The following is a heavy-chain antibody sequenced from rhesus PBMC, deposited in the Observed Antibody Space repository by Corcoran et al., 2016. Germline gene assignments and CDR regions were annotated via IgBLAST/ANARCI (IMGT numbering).Heavy chain of an antibody. Sequence: QVQLKESGPGLVKPSETLSLTCAVSGGSISSGYGWAWIRQPPGKGLEWIVTNYSSTGNTYYDPSLKSRVTISKDTSKNQFSLKLTSVTAADTAMYYCARPGEAAALDYWGQGVLVTVSS. CDR3: ARPGEAAALDY. CDR2: NYSSTGNT. D-gene: IGHD6-25*01. J-gene: IGHJ4*01. V-gene: IGHV4S7*01. CDR1: GGSISSGYG.